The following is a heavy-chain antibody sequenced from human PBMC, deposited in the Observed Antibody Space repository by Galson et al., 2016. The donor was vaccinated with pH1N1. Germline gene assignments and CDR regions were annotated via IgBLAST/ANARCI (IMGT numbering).Heavy chain of an antibody. Sequence: QSGAEVKKPGKSLKISCKGSGYSFTNYWIGWVRQMPGKGLEWMGIIYPSDSDTRYSPSFQGQVTISADKSISTVYLQWSSLKASDTAIYHCARGSGSPDSYYYYGMDVWGQGTTVTVSS. CDR1: GYSFTNYW. CDR2: IYPSDSDT. CDR3: ARGSGSPDSYYYYGMDV. D-gene: IGHD3-10*01. V-gene: IGHV5-51*01. J-gene: IGHJ6*02.